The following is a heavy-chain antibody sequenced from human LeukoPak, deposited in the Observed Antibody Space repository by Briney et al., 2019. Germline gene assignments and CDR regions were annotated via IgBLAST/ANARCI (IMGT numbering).Heavy chain of an antibody. V-gene: IGHV4-30-2*01. J-gene: IGHJ3*02. Sequence: PSQTLSLTCTVSGGSISSGGYYWSWIRQPPGKGLEWIGYIYHSGSTYYNPSLKSRVTISVDRSNNQFSLKLSSVTAADTAVYYCARDQGFIGELGVAFDIWGQGTMVTVSS. CDR3: ARDQGFIGELGVAFDI. CDR1: GGSISSGGYY. D-gene: IGHD1-26*01. CDR2: IYHSGST.